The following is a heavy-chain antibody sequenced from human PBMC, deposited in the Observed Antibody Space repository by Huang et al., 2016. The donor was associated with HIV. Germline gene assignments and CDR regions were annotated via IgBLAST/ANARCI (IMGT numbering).Heavy chain of an antibody. CDR1: GGSISSSSYY. J-gene: IGHJ6*03. CDR3: ASRTTVTTTSNYHYFYMDV. D-gene: IGHD4-17*01. V-gene: IGHV4-39*01. Sequence: QLQLQESGPGLVKPSETLSLTCTVSGGSISSSSYYWGWIRPSPGKGLEWIGSIYYIGNGDYNPSLKSRVTMSVDRSSNQFALKMHSVTAADTAVYYCASRTTVTTTSNYHYFYMDVWGKGTTVIVSS. CDR2: IYYIGNG.